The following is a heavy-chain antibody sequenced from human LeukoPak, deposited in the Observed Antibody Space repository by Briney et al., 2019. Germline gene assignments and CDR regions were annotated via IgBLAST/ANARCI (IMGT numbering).Heavy chain of an antibody. D-gene: IGHD2-2*01. CDR3: AKDHCSSTSCYGGEVDY. J-gene: IGHJ4*02. Sequence: GGSLRLSCVAYGFTFSKNWMTWVRQAPGKGLEWVAVISYDGSNKYYADSVKGRFTISRDNSKNTLYLQVNSLRAEDTAVYYCAKDHCSSTSCYGGEVDYWGQGTLVTVSS. V-gene: IGHV3-30*18. CDR1: GFTFSKNW. CDR2: ISYDGSNK.